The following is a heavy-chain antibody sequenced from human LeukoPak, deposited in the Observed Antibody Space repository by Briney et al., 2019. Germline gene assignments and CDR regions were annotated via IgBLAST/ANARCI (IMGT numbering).Heavy chain of an antibody. V-gene: IGHV4-34*01. D-gene: IGHD2-21*02. CDR1: GGSFSGYY. J-gene: IGHJ1*01. Sequence: SETLSLTCAVYGGSFSGYYWSWIRQPPGKGLEWIGEINHSGSTNYNPSLKSRVTISVDTSKNQFSLKLSSVTAADTAVYYCASGGPYCGGDCYPEYFQHWGQGTLVTVSS. CDR3: ASGGPYCGGDCYPEYFQH. CDR2: INHSGST.